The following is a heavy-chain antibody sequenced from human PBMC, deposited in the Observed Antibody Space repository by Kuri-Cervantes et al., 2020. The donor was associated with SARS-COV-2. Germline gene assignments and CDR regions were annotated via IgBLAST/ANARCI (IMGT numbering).Heavy chain of an antibody. CDR1: GFTFSSYA. D-gene: IGHD2-21*01. J-gene: IGHJ4*02. CDR3: ARDRVGVHDC. Sequence: GESLKISCAASGFTFSSYAMHWVRQAPGKGLEWVSVISSDGINTYYADSVKGRFTISRDTSRNTLYLRMNSLGTEDTAIYYCARDRVGVHDCWGQGTLVTDSS. V-gene: IGHV3-30-3*01. CDR2: ISSDGINT.